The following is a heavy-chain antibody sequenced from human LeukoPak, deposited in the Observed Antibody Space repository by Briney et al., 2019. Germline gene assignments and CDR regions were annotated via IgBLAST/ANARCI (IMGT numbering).Heavy chain of an antibody. CDR1: GFTFSYYQ. V-gene: IGHV3-48*03. J-gene: IGHJ4*02. Sequence: PGGSLRLSCAASGFTFSYYQMNWVRQAPGKGLGWISYISGSGSTTYFADSVKGRFTISRDNAKKSMYLQMNSLRDEDTAVYYCARGFCSGGRCHFDYWGQGTLVTVSS. CDR2: ISGSGSTT. CDR3: ARGFCSGGRCHFDY. D-gene: IGHD2-15*01.